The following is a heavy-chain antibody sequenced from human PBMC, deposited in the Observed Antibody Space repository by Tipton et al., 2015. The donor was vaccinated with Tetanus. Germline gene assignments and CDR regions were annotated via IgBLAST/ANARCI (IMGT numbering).Heavy chain of an antibody. J-gene: IGHJ3*02. Sequence: QVQLVQSGAEVKKPGSSVKVSCKASGGTFSSYAISWVRQAPGQGLEWMGGIIPIFGTANYAQKFQGRVTITADESTSTAYMELTSLRSEDTPVYYGASEQQQPTHVAFDIWGQGTMVAVAS. CDR1: GGTFSSYA. D-gene: IGHD6-13*01. CDR3: ASEQQQPTHVAFDI. V-gene: IGHV1-69*01. CDR2: IIPIFGTA.